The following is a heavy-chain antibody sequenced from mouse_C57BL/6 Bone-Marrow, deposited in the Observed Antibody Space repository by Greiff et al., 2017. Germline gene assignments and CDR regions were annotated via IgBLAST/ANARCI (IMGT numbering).Heavy chain of an antibody. CDR2: IDPSDSYT. CDR3: ARPYYYGSSYFDY. D-gene: IGHD1-1*01. V-gene: IGHV1-69*01. J-gene: IGHJ3*01. CDR1: GYTFTSYW. Sequence: VQLQQPGAELVMPGASVKLSCKASGYTFTSYWMHWVKQRPGQGLEWIGEIDPSDSYTNYNQKFKGKSTLTVDKSSSTAYMQLSSLTSEDSAVYYCARPYYYGSSYFDYWGQGTLVTVSA.